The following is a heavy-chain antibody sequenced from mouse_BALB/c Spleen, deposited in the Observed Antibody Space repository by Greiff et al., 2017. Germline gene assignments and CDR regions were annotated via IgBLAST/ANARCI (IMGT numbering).Heavy chain of an antibody. CDR1: GYSITSDYA. V-gene: IGHV3-2*02. Sequence: EVQLQQSGPGLVKPSQSLSLTCTVTGYSITSDYAWNWIRQFPGNTLEWMGYISYSGSTSYNPSLKSRISITRDTSKNQFFLQLNSVTTEDTATYYCARCSYWYFDVWGAGTTVTVSS. CDR2: ISYSGST. J-gene: IGHJ1*01. CDR3: ARCSYWYFDV.